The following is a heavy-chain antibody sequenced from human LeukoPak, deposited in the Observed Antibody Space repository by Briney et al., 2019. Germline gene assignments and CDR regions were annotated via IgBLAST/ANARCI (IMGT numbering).Heavy chain of an antibody. Sequence: KTGGSLRLSCAASGFTFSGYIMNWVRQPPGKGLEWIGEIYHSGSTNYNPSLKSRVTISVDKSKNQFSLKLSSVTAADTAVYYCARRPLRGVYFDYWGQGTLVTVSS. CDR1: GFTFSGYI. V-gene: IGHV4-4*02. J-gene: IGHJ4*02. CDR2: IYHSGST. D-gene: IGHD4-17*01. CDR3: ARRPLRGVYFDY.